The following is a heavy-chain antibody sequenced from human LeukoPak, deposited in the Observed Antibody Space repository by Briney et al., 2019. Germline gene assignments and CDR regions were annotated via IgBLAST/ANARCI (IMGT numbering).Heavy chain of an antibody. CDR2: IKSDWCSK. CDR1: GFTFSNYL. V-gene: IGHV3-74*03. CDR3: ARDFKDRG. Sequence: GWSLRLSLTASGFTFSNYLMHWVRQARCKGLIWVSRIKSDWCSKPYADSLRDRLTISLHNPNNTLYLAVNSQRGDHTDVYYCARDFKDRGWGQGTMVTVSS. J-gene: IGHJ3*01.